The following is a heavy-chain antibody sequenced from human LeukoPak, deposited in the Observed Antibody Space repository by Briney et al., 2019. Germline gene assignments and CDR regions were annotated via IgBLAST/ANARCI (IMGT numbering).Heavy chain of an antibody. D-gene: IGHD6-13*01. V-gene: IGHV1-2*04. CDR2: INPNSGGT. J-gene: IGHJ5*02. Sequence: ASVKVSCKASGYTFTGYYMHWVRQAPGQGLEWMGWINPNSGGTNYAQKFQGWVTMTRDTSISTAYMELSRLRSDDTAVYYCARDLDPGIAAAGLDPWGQGTLVTVSS. CDR1: GYTFTGYY. CDR3: ARDLDPGIAAAGLDP.